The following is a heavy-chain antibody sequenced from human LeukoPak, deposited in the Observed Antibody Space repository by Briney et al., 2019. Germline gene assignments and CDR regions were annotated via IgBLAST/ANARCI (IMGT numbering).Heavy chain of an antibody. CDR1: GFNFNTYW. CDR3: AGSSGSYYDY. D-gene: IGHD1-26*01. CDR2: IKQDGSEK. V-gene: IGHV3-7*01. J-gene: IGHJ4*02. Sequence: GGSLRLSCAVSGFNFNTYWMTWVRQAPGKGLEWVANIKQDGSEKYYVDSVKGRFTISRDNAKNSLYLQMNSLRGEDTAVYYCAGSSGSYYDYWGQGTLVTVSS.